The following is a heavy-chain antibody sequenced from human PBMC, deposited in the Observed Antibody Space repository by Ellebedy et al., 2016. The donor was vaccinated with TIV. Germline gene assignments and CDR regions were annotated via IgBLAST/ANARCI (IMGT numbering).Heavy chain of an antibody. V-gene: IGHV5-10-1*01. Sequence: GESLKISXKGSGYSFTSYWISWVRQMPGKGLEWMGRIDPSDSYTNDSPSFQGHVTISADKSISTAYLQWSSLKASDTAMYYCARPDCSGGSCYVGYYGMDVWGQGTTVTVSS. CDR3: ARPDCSGGSCYVGYYGMDV. D-gene: IGHD2-15*01. CDR1: GYSFTSYW. CDR2: IDPSDSYT. J-gene: IGHJ6*02.